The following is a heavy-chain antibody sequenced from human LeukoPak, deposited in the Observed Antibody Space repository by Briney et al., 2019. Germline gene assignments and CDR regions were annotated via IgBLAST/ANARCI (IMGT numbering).Heavy chain of an antibody. Sequence: SETLSLTCTVSGGSISSTSYYWGWIRQPPGKGLAWIGSIYYSGSTYYNPSLKSRVTISVDTSKNQFSLKLSSVTAADTAVYYCVRRGYSSSFDYWGQGTLVTVSS. V-gene: IGHV4-39*01. D-gene: IGHD6-6*01. CDR2: IYYSGST. J-gene: IGHJ4*02. CDR1: GGSISSTSYY. CDR3: VRRGYSSSFDY.